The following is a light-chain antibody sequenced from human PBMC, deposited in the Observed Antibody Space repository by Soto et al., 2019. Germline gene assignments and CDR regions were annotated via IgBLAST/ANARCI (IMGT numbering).Light chain of an antibody. CDR3: SSYASSSTEV. CDR1: NYDVGGYNF. J-gene: IGLJ2*01. Sequence: QSVLTQPASVSGSPGQSITISCTGTNYDVGGYNFVSWYQQHPGKAPKLMIYDVSNRPSGVSARFSGSKSGNTASLTISGLQAEDEADYYCSSYASSSTEVFGGGTKLTVL. CDR2: DVS. V-gene: IGLV2-14*01.